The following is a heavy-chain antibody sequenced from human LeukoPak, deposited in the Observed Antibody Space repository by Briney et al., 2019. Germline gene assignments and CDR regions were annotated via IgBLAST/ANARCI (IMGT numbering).Heavy chain of an antibody. CDR2: IYSSGSS. Sequence: PSETLSLTCTVSGGSISSYYWSWIRQPAGKGLEWIGRIYSSGSSNYNPSPKSRVTMSVDTSKNHFSLKLSSVTAADTAVYYCARDGIQESYYCGFDAWGQGTTVTVSS. V-gene: IGHV4-4*07. CDR3: ARDGIQESYYCGFDA. J-gene: IGHJ6*02. D-gene: IGHD3-10*01. CDR1: GGSISSYY.